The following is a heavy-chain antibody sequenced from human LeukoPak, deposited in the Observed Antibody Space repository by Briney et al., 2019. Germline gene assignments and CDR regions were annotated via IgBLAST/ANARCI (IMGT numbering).Heavy chain of an antibody. V-gene: IGHV4-30-4*01. D-gene: IGHD3-22*01. J-gene: IGHJ5*02. Sequence: SETLSLTGTVSGGSISTYYWSWIRQPPGKGLEWIAYMYYSGSTYYNPSLKSRVTMSADTSKNQLSLKLSSVTAADTAVYYCARPYYYDSRIDPWGQGILVTVSS. CDR3: ARPYYYDSRIDP. CDR2: MYYSGST. CDR1: GGSISTYY.